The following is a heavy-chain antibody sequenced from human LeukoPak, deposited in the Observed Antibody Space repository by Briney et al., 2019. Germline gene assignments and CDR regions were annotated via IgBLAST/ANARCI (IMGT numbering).Heavy chain of an antibody. CDR3: ARDRGYSTFDY. J-gene: IGHJ4*02. V-gene: IGHV3-7*01. CDR2: IKEDGSEI. CDR1: GFSFSAYW. Sequence: GSLRLSCAASGFSFSAYWMTWVRQAPGTGLEWVANIKEDGSEINYVDSVKGRFTISRDNAKNSLYLQMNSLRVDDTAVYYCARDRGYSTFDYWGQGTLVTVSS. D-gene: IGHD4-23*01.